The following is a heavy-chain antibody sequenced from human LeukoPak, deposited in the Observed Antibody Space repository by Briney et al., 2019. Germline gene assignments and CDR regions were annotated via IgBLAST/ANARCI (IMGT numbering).Heavy chain of an antibody. J-gene: IGHJ6*02. V-gene: IGHV7-4-1*02. CDR2: MNTNTGKA. Sequence: GASVKVSCKASGYTFTGYYMHWVRQVPGQGPEWMGWMNTNTGKATYAQDFRGRFVFSFDSSVSTAYLEITSLKAADTAVYYCAREEGGLDVWGQGTTVIVSS. CDR3: AREEGGLDV. CDR1: GYTFTGYY.